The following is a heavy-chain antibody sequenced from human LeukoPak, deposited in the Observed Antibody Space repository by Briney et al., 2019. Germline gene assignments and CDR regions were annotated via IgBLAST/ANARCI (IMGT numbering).Heavy chain of an antibody. CDR3: AKATLRTTVVKGVLDY. CDR2: ISGSGVTT. J-gene: IGHJ4*02. V-gene: IGHV3-23*01. CDR1: GFTFSTYG. Sequence: GSLRLSCAASGFTFSTYGMSWVRQTPGKGLEWVSAISGSGVTTYYVDSVKGRFTISRDNSKNTLYLQMNSLRAEDTAVYYCAKATLRTTVVKGVLDYWGQGTLVTVSS. D-gene: IGHD4-23*01.